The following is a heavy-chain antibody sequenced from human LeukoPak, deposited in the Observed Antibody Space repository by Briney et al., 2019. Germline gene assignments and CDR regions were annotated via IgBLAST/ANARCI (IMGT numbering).Heavy chain of an antibody. CDR1: GASISSSSYY. Sequence: PSETMSLTCTVSGASISSSSYYWGWLRQPPGKGLEWIGSTYYSGSTYYNPSLKSRVTISVDTSKNQFSLKLSSVTAADTAVYYCARHSLTAYCSGSSCSPLYCSGGNCYSYYFDYWGQGTLVTVSS. CDR2: TYYSGST. J-gene: IGHJ4*02. CDR3: ARHSLTAYCSGSSCSPLYCSGGNCYSYYFDY. D-gene: IGHD2-15*01. V-gene: IGHV4-39*01.